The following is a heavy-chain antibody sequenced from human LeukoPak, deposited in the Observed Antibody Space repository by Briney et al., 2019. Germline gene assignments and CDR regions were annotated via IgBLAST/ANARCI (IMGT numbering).Heavy chain of an antibody. D-gene: IGHD3-10*01. CDR1: GFTFSSYS. CDR3: ARDRDYYYGSGSYPFDY. CDR2: ISSSSSYI. Sequence: PGGSLRLSCAASGFTFSSYSMNWVRQAPGKGLEWVSSISSSSSYIYYADSVKGRFTISRDNAKNSLYLQMSSLRAEVTAVYYCARDRDYYYGSGSYPFDYWGQGTLVTVSS. J-gene: IGHJ4*02. V-gene: IGHV3-21*01.